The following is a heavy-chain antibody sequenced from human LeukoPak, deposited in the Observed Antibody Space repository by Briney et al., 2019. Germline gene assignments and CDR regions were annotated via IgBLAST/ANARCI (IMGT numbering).Heavy chain of an antibody. Sequence: GGSLRLSCAASGFTFSNYAMHWVRQAPGKGLEWVAVITHDGSNKYYADSVKGRFTISGDNSKNTLYLQMNNLRVEDTAVYYCARDPARVGGVKYYFDYWGKGPLVTVSS. CDR1: GFTFSNYA. D-gene: IGHD3-10*01. J-gene: IGHJ4*02. CDR3: ARDPARVGGVKYYFDY. CDR2: ITHDGSNK. V-gene: IGHV3-30-3*01.